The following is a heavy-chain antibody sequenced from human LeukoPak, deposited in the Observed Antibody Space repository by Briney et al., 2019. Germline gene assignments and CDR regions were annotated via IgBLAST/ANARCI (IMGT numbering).Heavy chain of an antibody. CDR3: ATGGYYDSSGYSVDY. CDR1: GYTSTSYG. D-gene: IGHD3-22*01. J-gene: IGHJ4*02. CDR2: ISAYNGNT. Sequence: ASVKVSCKASGYTSTSYGISWVRQAPGQGLEWMGWISAYNGNTNYAQKLQGRVTMTTDTSTSTAYMELRSLRSEDTAVYYCATGGYYDSSGYSVDYWGQGTLVTVSS. V-gene: IGHV1-18*01.